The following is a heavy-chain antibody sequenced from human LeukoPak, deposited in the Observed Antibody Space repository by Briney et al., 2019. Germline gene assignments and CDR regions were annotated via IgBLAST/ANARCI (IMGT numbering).Heavy chain of an antibody. CDR1: GGSFSSYA. CDR2: IIPDFGTT. J-gene: IGHJ4*02. CDR3: ARGLGTRWFFDY. V-gene: IGHV1-69*13. Sequence: ASVKVSCKASGGSFSSYALSWVRQAPGQGLEWMGRIIPDFGTTTYAQKFQGRVTITADESTTTAYMELRRLTSEDTAMYYCARGLGTRWFFDYWGQGTLVTVSS. D-gene: IGHD1-1*01.